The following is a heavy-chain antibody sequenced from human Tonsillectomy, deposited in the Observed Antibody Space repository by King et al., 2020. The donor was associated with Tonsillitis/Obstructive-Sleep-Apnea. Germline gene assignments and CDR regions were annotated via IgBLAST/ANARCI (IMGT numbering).Heavy chain of an antibody. CDR2: INHSGST. Sequence: VQLQQWGAGLLKPSETLSLTCAVYGGSFSGYYWSWIRQPPGKGLEWIVEINHSGSTNYNPSLKSRVTISVDTSKNQFSLKLSSVTAADTAVYYCARTHSSWSYNWFDPWGQGTLVTVSS. CDR3: ARTHSSWSYNWFDP. D-gene: IGHD6-6*01. V-gene: IGHV4-34*01. CDR1: GGSFSGYY. J-gene: IGHJ5*02.